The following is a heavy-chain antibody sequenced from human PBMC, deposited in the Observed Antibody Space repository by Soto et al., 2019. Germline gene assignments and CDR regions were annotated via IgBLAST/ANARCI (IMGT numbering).Heavy chain of an antibody. CDR3: ALRTMAVVPDY. CDR2: IYYSGST. J-gene: IGHJ4*02. CDR1: GGSISSSNW. Sequence: PSETLSLTCAVSGGSISSSNWWSWVRQPPGKGLEWIGEIYYSGSTNYNPSLKSRVTLSVETSKNQFSLTLSSMTAADTAVYYCALRTMAVVPDYWGQGTLVTVSS. D-gene: IGHD3-22*01. V-gene: IGHV4-4*02.